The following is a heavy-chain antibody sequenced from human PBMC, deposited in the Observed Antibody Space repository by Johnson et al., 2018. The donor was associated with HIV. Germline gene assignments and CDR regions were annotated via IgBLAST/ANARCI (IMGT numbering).Heavy chain of an antibody. CDR2: IKEDGSEK. CDR3: KISSSTGFEF. D-gene: IGHD6-6*01. Sequence: VQLVESGGGLVQPGGSLRLSCAASGFTFSSYWMSWVRQAPGKGLEWVANIKEDGSEKDYVDSVKGRFTISRDNPKNSLYLQMNSLRAEDTAVYYCKISSSTGFEFWGQGTMVTVSS. CDR1: GFTFSSYW. J-gene: IGHJ3*01. V-gene: IGHV3-7*05.